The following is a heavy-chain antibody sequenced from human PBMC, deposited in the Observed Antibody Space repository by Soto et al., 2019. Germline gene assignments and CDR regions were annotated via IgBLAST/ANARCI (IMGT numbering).Heavy chain of an antibody. V-gene: IGHV3-23*01. D-gene: IGHD6-13*01. J-gene: IGHJ4*02. CDR3: ATRRYSHYGEGLAVDY. Sequence: GGSLRLSCAASGFTFSSYAMSWVRQAPGKGLEWVSAISGSGGSTYYADSVKGRFTISRDNSKNTLYLQMNSLRAEDTAVYYCATRRYSHYGEGLAVDYWGQGTLVTVSS. CDR2: ISGSGGST. CDR1: GFTFSSYA.